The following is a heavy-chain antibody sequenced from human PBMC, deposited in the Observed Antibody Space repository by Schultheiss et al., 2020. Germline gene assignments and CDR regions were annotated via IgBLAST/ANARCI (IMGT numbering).Heavy chain of an antibody. CDR1: GFTFSSYA. J-gene: IGHJ6*02. Sequence: SLKISCAASGFTFSSYAMSWVRQAPGKGLEWVSGISWNSGSIGYADSVKGRFTISRDNAKNSLYLQMNSLRAEDTAVYYCAKVGDYYDSSGYPALYYYYGMDVWGQGTTVTVSS. CDR3: AKVGDYYDSSGYPALYYYYGMDV. V-gene: IGHV3-9*01. CDR2: ISWNSGSI. D-gene: IGHD3-22*01.